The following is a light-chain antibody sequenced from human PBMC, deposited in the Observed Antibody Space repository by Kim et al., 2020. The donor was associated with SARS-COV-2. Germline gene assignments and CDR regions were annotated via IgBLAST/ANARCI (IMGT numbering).Light chain of an antibody. V-gene: IGLV1-40*01. Sequence: VTISCTGSSANSGAGYDVPWYQQLPGTAPKLIIYGNSNRPSGVPDRFSGSKSGTSASLAITGLEAEDEADYYCQSYDSSLSGPYYVFGTGTKVTVL. J-gene: IGLJ1*01. CDR3: QSYDSSLSGPYYV. CDR2: GNS. CDR1: SANSGAGYD.